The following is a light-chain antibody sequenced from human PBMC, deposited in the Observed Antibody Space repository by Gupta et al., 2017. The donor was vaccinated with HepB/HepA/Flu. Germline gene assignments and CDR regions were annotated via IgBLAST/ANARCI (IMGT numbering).Light chain of an antibody. CDR1: SSNIGSNT. J-gene: IGLJ3*02. V-gene: IGLV1-44*01. CDR2: SNN. Sequence: QSVLTQPPSASGTPAQRVTISCSGSSSNIGSNTVNWYQQLPGTAPKLLIYSNNQRPSGVPDRFSGSKSGTSASLAIRGLQSEDEADYYCAAWDDSLNGRVFGGGTKLTVL. CDR3: AAWDDSLNGRV.